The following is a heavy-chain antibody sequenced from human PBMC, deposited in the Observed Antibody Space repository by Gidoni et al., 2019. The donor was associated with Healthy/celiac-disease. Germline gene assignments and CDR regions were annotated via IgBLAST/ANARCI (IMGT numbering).Heavy chain of an antibody. CDR2: IGSKAYGGTT. V-gene: IGHV3-49*05. D-gene: IGHD1-26*01. Sequence: EVQLVESGGGLVKPGQSLRLPLAASGLTFGDYAISWHRQARGKGLEWVGFIGSKAYGGTTEYAASVKGRFTISRDDSKSIAYLQMNSLKTEDTAVYYCTSTPVGPDYWGQGTLVTVSS. J-gene: IGHJ4*02. CDR3: TSTPVGPDY. CDR1: GLTFGDYA.